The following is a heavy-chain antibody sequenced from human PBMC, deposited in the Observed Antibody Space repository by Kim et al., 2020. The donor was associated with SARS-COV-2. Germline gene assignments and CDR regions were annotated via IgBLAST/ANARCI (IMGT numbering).Heavy chain of an antibody. Sequence: AQKFQGRVTMTRNTSISTAYMELSSLRSEDTAVYYCARGNWGGVRLHWFDPWGQGTLVTVSS. CDR3: ARGNWGGVRLHWFDP. V-gene: IGHV1-8*01. J-gene: IGHJ5*02. D-gene: IGHD3-16*01.